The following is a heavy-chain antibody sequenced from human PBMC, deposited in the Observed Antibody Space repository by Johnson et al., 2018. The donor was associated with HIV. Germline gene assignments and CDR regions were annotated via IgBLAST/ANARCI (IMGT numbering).Heavy chain of an antibody. CDR1: GVIFSDYY. Sequence: QVQLVESGGGMVRPGGSLRLSCAVSGVIFSDYYMSWIRQAPGKGLEWVSYISGSGNSIYYADSVKGRFTISRDDAKNLLFLQMNSLRAEDTAVYYCALRDGYNYELDPVRHFDIWGQGTMVTVSS. J-gene: IGHJ3*02. CDR3: ALRDGYNYELDPVRHFDI. CDR2: ISGSGNSI. V-gene: IGHV3-11*04. D-gene: IGHD5-24*01.